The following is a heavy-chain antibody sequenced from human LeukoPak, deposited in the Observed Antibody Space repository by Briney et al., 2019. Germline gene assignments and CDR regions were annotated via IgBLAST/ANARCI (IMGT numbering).Heavy chain of an antibody. CDR3: ARAYSSSWYSGYFQH. J-gene: IGHJ1*01. V-gene: IGHV3-30*04. D-gene: IGHD6-13*01. CDR2: ISYDGSNK. Sequence: PGGSLRLSCAASGFTFSSYAMHWVRQAPGKGLEWVAVISYDGSNKYYADSVKGRFTISRDNSKNTLYLQMNSLRAEDTAVYYCARAYSSSWYSGYFQHWGQGTLVTVSP. CDR1: GFTFSSYA.